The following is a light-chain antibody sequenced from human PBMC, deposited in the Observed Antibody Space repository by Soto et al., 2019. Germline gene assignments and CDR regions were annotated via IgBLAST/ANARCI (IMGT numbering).Light chain of an antibody. J-gene: IGKJ4*01. Sequence: EIVLTQSPATLSLSPGERATLSCRASQSVSSYLAWYQQQPGQAPRLLIYDASNRATGIPARFSGSGSGTDFTLTISSLVPEDFGVYYCQQRSNCPLTFGGGTKV. CDR3: QQRSNCPLT. V-gene: IGKV3-11*01. CDR2: DAS. CDR1: QSVSSY.